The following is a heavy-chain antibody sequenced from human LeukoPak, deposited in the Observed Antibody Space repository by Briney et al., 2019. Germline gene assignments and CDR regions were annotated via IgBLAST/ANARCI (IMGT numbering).Heavy chain of an antibody. V-gene: IGHV1-46*01. J-gene: IGHJ6*03. D-gene: IGHD5-24*01. CDR1: GYTFTSYY. CDR3: ARGGWEPTINSYYYMDV. CDR2: INPSGGST. Sequence: ASVKVSCKASGYTFTSYYMHWVRQAPGQGLEWMGIINPSGGSTSYAQKFQGRVTMTRDTSISTAYMELSRLRSDDTAVYYCARGGWEPTINSYYYMDVWGKGTTVTVSS.